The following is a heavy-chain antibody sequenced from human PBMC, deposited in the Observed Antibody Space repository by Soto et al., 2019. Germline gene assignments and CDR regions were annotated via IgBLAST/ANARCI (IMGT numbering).Heavy chain of an antibody. V-gene: IGHV3-48*01. CDR2: ISRSSTGI. CDR3: RRAVTWGLDV. CDR1: GFTFSLYS. Sequence: EVQLVESGGGLVQPGGSLRLSCAASGFTFSLYSMSWVRQAPGKGLEWVSYISRSSTGIHYADSATGRFTISRDDATNSMHLEMNRRRGGDTAVYYWRRAVTWGLDVWGQGTTVSISS. D-gene: IGHD3-10*01. J-gene: IGHJ6*02.